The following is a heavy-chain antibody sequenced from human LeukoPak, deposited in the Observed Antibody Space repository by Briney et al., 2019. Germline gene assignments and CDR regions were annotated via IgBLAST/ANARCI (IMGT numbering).Heavy chain of an antibody. CDR1: GGSFSGYY. V-gene: IGHV4-34*01. CDR2: INHSGST. J-gene: IGHJ4*02. D-gene: IGHD5-18*01. CDR3: ARGRGYHVDY. Sequence: PSETLSLTCAVYGGSFSGYYWSWIRQPPRKGLEWIGEINHSGSTNYNPSLKGRVTISVDTSKNQFSLKLASVTAADTAVYYCARGRGYHVDYWGQGTLVTVSS.